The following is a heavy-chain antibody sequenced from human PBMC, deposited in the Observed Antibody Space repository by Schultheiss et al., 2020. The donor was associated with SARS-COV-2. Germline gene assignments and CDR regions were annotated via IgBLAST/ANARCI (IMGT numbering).Heavy chain of an antibody. CDR3: ASISGYDYPYYFDY. CDR1: GGSFSGYY. J-gene: IGHJ4*02. Sequence: SETLSLTCAVYGGSFSGYYWTWIRQPPGKGLEWIGEINHSGSTNYNPSLKSRVTISVDTSENQFSLKLSSVTAADTAVYYCASISGYDYPYYFDYWGQGTLVTVSS. V-gene: IGHV4-34*01. CDR2: INHSGST. D-gene: IGHD5-12*01.